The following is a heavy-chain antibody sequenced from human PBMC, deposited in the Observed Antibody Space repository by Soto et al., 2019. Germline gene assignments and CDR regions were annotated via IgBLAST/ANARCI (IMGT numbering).Heavy chain of an antibody. CDR3: ARNLGVVKTFQD. CDR2: AYFSGST. CDR1: GASVSSGFYY. V-gene: IGHV4-61*01. D-gene: IGHD3-3*01. Sequence: PSETLSLTCTVSGASVSSGFYYWSWIRQPPGKGLEWIGYAYFSGSTNYNPSLKSRVSISLDTSRNQFSLKLSSVTAADTAVYYCARNLGVVKTFQDWGRGTLVTVSS. J-gene: IGHJ4*02.